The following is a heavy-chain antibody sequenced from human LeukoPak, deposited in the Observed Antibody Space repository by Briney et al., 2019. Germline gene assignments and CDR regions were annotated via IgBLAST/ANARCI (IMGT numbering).Heavy chain of an antibody. J-gene: IGHJ4*02. CDR3: ARDREDYGDYGLDY. CDR2: IKEDGSEK. CDR1: GFTFSSYW. D-gene: IGHD4-17*01. V-gene: IGHV3-7*01. Sequence: GGSLRLSCAASGFTFSSYWMSWVRQAPGKGLGWVANIKEDGSEKNYVDSVKGRFTISRDNAKKSLYLQMNSLRAEDTAVYYCARDREDYGDYGLDYWGQGTLVTVSS.